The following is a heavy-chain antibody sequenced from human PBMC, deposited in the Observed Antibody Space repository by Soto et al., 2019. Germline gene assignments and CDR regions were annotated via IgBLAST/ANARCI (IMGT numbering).Heavy chain of an antibody. V-gene: IGHV3-33*01. CDR1: GLTFSSYV. J-gene: IGHJ6*02. D-gene: IGHD3-3*01. Sequence: PWGSLRLSCAASGLTFSSYVMHWVRQAPGKGLEWVAVIWYDGSNKYYADSVKGRFTISRDNSKSTLYLQMNSLRAEDTAVYYCARDVGNVLRFLEWPLGGMDVWGQGTTVTVSS. CDR3: ARDVGNVLRFLEWPLGGMDV. CDR2: IWYDGSNK.